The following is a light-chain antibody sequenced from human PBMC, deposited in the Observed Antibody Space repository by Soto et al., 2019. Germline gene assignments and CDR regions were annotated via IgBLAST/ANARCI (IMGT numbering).Light chain of an antibody. V-gene: IGKV1-5*01. CDR2: DAS. CDR3: QQYNNYYT. CDR1: ESISSW. J-gene: IGKJ2*01. Sequence: DIQMTQYPSTLSASVGDRVTITCRASESISSWLAWYQQKSGKAPKLLIYDASSLESGVPSRFSGSGSWTEFTLTISSLQPDDFANYFCQQYNNYYTFGQGTKLEIK.